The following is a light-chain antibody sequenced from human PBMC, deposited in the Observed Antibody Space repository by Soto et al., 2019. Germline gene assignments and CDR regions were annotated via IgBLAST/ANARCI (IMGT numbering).Light chain of an antibody. CDR2: AES. Sequence: IQLTQSPSSLSASVGERLTITRRASQGISSYLAWYQQKPGKAPKLLIYAESTLQSGVPSRFSGSGSGTDFTLTISSLQPEDFATYYCPQLNSYPSVGGGTKVEIK. V-gene: IGKV1-9*01. CDR3: PQLNSYPS. CDR1: QGISSY. J-gene: IGKJ4*01.